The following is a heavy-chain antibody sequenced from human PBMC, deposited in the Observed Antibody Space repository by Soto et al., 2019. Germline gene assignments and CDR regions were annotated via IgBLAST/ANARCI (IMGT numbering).Heavy chain of an antibody. D-gene: IGHD2-15*01. V-gene: IGHV1-24*01. CDR2: FDREDGET. CDR3: ARGIATGQLDP. J-gene: IGHJ5*02. Sequence: GASVKVSCKVSGYTLTELSMHWVRQAPGKGLEWMAAFDREDGETIYAQKFQDRVIITRDTSASIAYMDLSSLRSEDTAVYYCARGIATGQLDPWGQGTLVTVSS. CDR1: GYTLTELS.